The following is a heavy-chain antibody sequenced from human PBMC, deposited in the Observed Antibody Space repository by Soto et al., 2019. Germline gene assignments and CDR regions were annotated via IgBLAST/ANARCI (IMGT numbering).Heavy chain of an antibody. J-gene: IGHJ2*01. V-gene: IGHV4-31*03. D-gene: IGHD3-22*01. CDR3: ARVPYDSSVGEHWYFDL. CDR2: IHYSGST. CDR1: GGSISSGGYY. Sequence: QVQLQESGPGLVKPSQTLSLTCTVSGGSISSGGYYWTWIRQHPGKGLEWIGDIHYSGSTYDNPSLNCGVTITAETSKNQFSLILSSATAADTAGYYGARVPYDSSVGEHWYFDLWGRGTLVTVSS.